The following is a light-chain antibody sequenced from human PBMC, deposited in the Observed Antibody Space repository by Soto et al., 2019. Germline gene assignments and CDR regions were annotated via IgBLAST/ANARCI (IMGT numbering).Light chain of an antibody. CDR2: GGS. CDR3: QQSYSTPRT. Sequence: DIQMTQSPSPLSASVGDRVTITCRASHSISNYLNWYQQKPGKATKILMYGGSSLQSGVPSRFSGSGSGTDFTLTISSLQPEDYATYYCQQSYSTPRTFGQGTKVEIK. J-gene: IGKJ1*01. CDR1: HSISNY. V-gene: IGKV1-39*01.